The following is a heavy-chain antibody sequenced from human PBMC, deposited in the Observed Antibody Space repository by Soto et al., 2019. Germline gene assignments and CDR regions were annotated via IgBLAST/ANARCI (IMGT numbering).Heavy chain of an antibody. CDR1: GGSISSGGYS. CDR3: ARDKGTYLLDY. V-gene: IGHV4-31*11. Sequence: PSETLSLTCAVSGGSISSGGYSWSWIRQPPGKGLEWIGYIYYSGSTYYNPSLKSRVTISVDTSKNQFSLKLSSVTAADTAVYYCARDKGTYLLDYWGQGTLVTVSS. J-gene: IGHJ4*02. CDR2: IYYSGST.